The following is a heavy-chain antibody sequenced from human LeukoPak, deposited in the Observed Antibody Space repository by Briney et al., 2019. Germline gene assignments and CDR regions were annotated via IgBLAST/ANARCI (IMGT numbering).Heavy chain of an antibody. CDR3: ARDDWYSSSWPGAFDI. CDR1: GVSISSYY. J-gene: IGHJ3*02. Sequence: PSETLSLTCTVSGVSISSYYWSWVRQPAGKGLEWVGRIYTSGSTKYNPSLKSRFPMSVATSKTQFSLKLSSVTAADTAVYSCARDDWYSSSWPGAFDIWGQGTMVTVSS. V-gene: IGHV4-4*07. D-gene: IGHD6-13*01. CDR2: IYTSGST.